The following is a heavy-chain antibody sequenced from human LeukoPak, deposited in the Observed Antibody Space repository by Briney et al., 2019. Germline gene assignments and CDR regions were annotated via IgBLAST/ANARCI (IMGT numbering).Heavy chain of an antibody. Sequence: SETLPLTCAVSGASFSAYYWSWIRQPPEKGLEWLGEINHTGITDYNPSLKSRVTISVDTSKNQFSLRLSSVTAADSAVYYCARRTRFGDFIDYWGQGTLVTVSS. V-gene: IGHV4-34*01. J-gene: IGHJ4*02. CDR1: GASFSAYY. D-gene: IGHD3-10*01. CDR3: ARRTRFGDFIDY. CDR2: INHTGIT.